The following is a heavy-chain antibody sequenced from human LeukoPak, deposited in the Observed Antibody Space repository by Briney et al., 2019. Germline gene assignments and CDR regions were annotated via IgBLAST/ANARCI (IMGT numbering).Heavy chain of an antibody. Sequence: SETLSLTCGVSGGSVSSTNWWTWIRQPPGKGLEWIGEVHLDGRTNFNPSLKSRLTMSVDLSENHVSLKLTSVTAADTAVYYCAREPKGRGSYYYPFDYWGQGTLVTVSS. V-gene: IGHV4-4*02. J-gene: IGHJ4*02. CDR3: AREPKGRGSYYYPFDY. D-gene: IGHD1-26*01. CDR1: GGSVSSTNW. CDR2: VHLDGRT.